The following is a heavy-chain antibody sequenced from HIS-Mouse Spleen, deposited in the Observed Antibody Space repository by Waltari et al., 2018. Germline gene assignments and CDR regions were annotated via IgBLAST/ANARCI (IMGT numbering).Heavy chain of an antibody. CDR1: GFTFSSYA. D-gene: IGHD5-12*01. J-gene: IGHJ4*02. Sequence: QVQLVESGGGVVQPGRSLRLSCAASGFTFSSYAMHWVRQAPGKGLEWVAVISYDGSNKYYAGSVKGRFTISRDNSKNTLYLQMNSLRAEDTAVYYCARRYSGYDLGYWGQGTLVTVSS. V-gene: IGHV3-30*04. CDR3: ARRYSGYDLGY. CDR2: ISYDGSNK.